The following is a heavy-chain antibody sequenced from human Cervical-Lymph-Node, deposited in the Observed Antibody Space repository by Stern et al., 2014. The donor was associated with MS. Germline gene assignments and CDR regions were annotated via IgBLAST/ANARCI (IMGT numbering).Heavy chain of an antibody. Sequence: QVTLKESGPALVKPTQTLTLTCTFSGFSLSTSGMSVSWIRQPPGKAPEWLALINWDDDKYYRRSLKPRLAITKDTSKNQVVLTLANMDPVDTATYYCAHSGMYSGSISTFDYWGQGTLVTVSS. CDR1: GFSLSTSGMS. J-gene: IGHJ4*02. V-gene: IGHV2-70*13. CDR2: INWDDDK. CDR3: AHSGMYSGSISTFDY. D-gene: IGHD3-10*01.